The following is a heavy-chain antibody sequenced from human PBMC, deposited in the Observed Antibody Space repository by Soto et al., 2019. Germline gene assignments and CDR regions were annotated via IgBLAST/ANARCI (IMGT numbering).Heavy chain of an antibody. CDR2: IYHSGST. V-gene: IGHV4-30-2*01. CDR1: GGSISSGGYS. J-gene: IGHJ4*02. Sequence: QLQLQESGSGLVKPSQTLSLTCAVSGGSISSGGYSWSWIRQPPVKGLEWIGYIYHSGSTYYNPSLKSRVTISVDRSNNQFSLKLSSVTAADTAVYYCARARTPRYCSGGSCCAYFDDWGQGTLVTVSS. CDR3: ARARTPRYCSGGSCCAYFDD. D-gene: IGHD2-15*01.